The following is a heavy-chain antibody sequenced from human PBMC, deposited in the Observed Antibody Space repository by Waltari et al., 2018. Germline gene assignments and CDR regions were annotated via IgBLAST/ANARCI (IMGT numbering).Heavy chain of an antibody. CDR1: GFSFNNTW. Sequence: EVQLVESGGGLVKPGGSLRLPGAACGFSFNNTWLSWVRQAPGKGLEWVGRIKSKSDGETTDYSAPVKGRFTISRDDSKTTLYLQMNSLKTEDTAVYFCTALKSWGQGALVIVSS. CDR3: TALKS. CDR2: IKSKSDGETT. V-gene: IGHV3-15*01. J-gene: IGHJ5*02.